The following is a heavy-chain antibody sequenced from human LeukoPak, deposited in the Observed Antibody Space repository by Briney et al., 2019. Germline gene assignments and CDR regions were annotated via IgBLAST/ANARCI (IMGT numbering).Heavy chain of an antibody. D-gene: IGHD2-2*01. CDR2: MNPNSGNT. J-gene: IGHJ6*02. CDR1: GYTFTSYD. CDR3: ARVGYCSSTSCYQDYYYYGMDV. Sequence: ASVEVSCKASGYTFTSYDINWVRQATGQGLEWMGWMNPNSGNTGYAQKFQGRVTMTRNTSISTAYMELSSLRSEDTTVYYCARVGYCSSTSCYQDYYYYGMDVWGQGTTVTVSS. V-gene: IGHV1-8*01.